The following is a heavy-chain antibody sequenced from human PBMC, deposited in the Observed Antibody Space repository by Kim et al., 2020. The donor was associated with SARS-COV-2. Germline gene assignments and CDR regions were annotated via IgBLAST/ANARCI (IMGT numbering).Heavy chain of an antibody. CDR3: ARESITMIVVVKPPDY. Sequence: GGSLRLSCAASGFTFSSYGMHWVRQAPGKGLEWVAVISYDGSNKYYADSVKGRFTISRDNSKNTLYLQMNSLRAGDTAVYYCARESITMIVVVKPPDYWGQGTLVTVSS. J-gene: IGHJ4*02. CDR2: ISYDGSNK. CDR1: GFTFSSYG. V-gene: IGHV3-33*05. D-gene: IGHD3-22*01.